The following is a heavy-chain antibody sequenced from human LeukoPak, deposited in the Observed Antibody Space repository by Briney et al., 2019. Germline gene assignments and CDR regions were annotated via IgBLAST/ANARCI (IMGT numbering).Heavy chain of an antibody. CDR1: GGSISSGDYY. D-gene: IGHD1-26*01. V-gene: IGHV4-30-4*08. CDR3: AGFSSGSSMPFDY. J-gene: IGHJ4*02. CDR2: IYYSGST. Sequence: PSETLSLTCTVSGGSISSGDYYWSWIRQPPGKGLGWIGYIYYSGSTYYNPSLKSRVTISVDTSKNQFSLKLSSVTAADTAVYYCAGFSSGSSMPFDYWGQGTLVTVSS.